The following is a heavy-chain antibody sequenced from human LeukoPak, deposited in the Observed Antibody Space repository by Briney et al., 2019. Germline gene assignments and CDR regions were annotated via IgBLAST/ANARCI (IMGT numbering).Heavy chain of an antibody. Sequence: PWGSLRLSCAVSGFTVSSNYMTWVRQAPGKGLEWVSVIYSSGTTYYTDSVKGGFTISRDNSRSTVYLQMRSLRAEETAAYYSAREGGDPYSPFEYCGQGNLVTVSS. V-gene: IGHV3-53*01. D-gene: IGHD2-21*01. CDR2: IYSSGTT. CDR3: AREGGDPYSPFEY. J-gene: IGHJ4*02. CDR1: GFTVSSNY.